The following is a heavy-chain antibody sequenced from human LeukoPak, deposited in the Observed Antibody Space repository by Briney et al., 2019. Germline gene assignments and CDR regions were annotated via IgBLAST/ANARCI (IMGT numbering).Heavy chain of an antibody. Sequence: SVKVSCKASGGTFISYAISWVRQAPGQGREWRGGISPIFGTANYAQKCHGRVTITTDESTSTAYMELSSLRSEDTAVYYCARNWYDSSGYLPYYFDYWGQGTLVTVSS. J-gene: IGHJ4*02. V-gene: IGHV1-69*05. CDR1: GGTFISYA. CDR3: ARNWYDSSGYLPYYFDY. CDR2: ISPIFGTA. D-gene: IGHD3-22*01.